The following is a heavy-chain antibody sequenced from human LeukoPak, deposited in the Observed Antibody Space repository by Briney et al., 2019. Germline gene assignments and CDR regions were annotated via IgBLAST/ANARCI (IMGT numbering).Heavy chain of an antibody. Sequence: SETLSLTCSVSGVSITSSTYFWSWIRQPAGKALEWIGRMDFSGSTNYNPSLRSRVTLSLDTSKNPFSLKLSSVTAADTAVYYCARYSGTGYGMYYFDYWGQGTLVTVSS. CDR2: MDFSGST. CDR3: ARYSGTGYGMYYFDY. J-gene: IGHJ4*02. CDR1: GVSITSSTYF. D-gene: IGHD1-1*01. V-gene: IGHV4-61*02.